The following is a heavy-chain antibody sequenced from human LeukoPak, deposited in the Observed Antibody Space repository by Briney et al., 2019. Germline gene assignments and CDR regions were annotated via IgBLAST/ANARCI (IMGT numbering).Heavy chain of an antibody. Sequence: GGSLRLSCAASGFTFSSYGMHWVRLAPGKGLEWVAVIWYDGSNKYYADSVKGRFTISRDNSKNTLYLQMNSLRAEDTAVYYCAAEGYCSSTSCQDAFDIWGQGTMVTVSS. V-gene: IGHV3-30*02. CDR1: GFTFSSYG. J-gene: IGHJ3*02. D-gene: IGHD2-2*01. CDR3: AAEGYCSSTSCQDAFDI. CDR2: IWYDGSNK.